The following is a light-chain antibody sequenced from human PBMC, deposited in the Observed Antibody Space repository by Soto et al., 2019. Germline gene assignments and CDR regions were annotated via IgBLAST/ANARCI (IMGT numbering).Light chain of an antibody. CDR2: DVN. J-gene: IGLJ2*01. V-gene: IGLV2-14*03. CDR1: SSDIGTYHY. CDR3: SSYTDSTTVI. Sequence: QSALTQPASVSGYPGQLLTISCTGTSSDIGTYHYVSWYQQYPGQAPKLIIFDVNSRPSGVSERFLGSKSGNTASLAVSGLQAEDEADYYCSSYTDSTTVIFGGETKLTVL.